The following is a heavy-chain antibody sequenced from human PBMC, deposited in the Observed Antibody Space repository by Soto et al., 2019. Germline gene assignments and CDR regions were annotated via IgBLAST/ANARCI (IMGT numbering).Heavy chain of an antibody. V-gene: IGHV1-2*02. CDR2: INPNSGGT. CDR3: ARARIEARRGEGMVDY. D-gene: IGHD6-6*01. CDR1: GYTFTGYY. Sequence: ASVKVSCKASGYTFTGYYMHWVRQAPGQGLEWMGWINPNSGGTNYAQKFQGRVTMTRDTSISTAYMELSRLRSDDTAVYYCARARIEARRGEGMVDYWGKGTLVTVSS. J-gene: IGHJ4*02.